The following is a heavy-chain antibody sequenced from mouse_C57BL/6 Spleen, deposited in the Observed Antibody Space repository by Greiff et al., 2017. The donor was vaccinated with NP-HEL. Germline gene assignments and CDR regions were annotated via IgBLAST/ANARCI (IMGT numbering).Heavy chain of an antibody. J-gene: IGHJ1*03. V-gene: IGHV1-22*01. CDR1: GYTFTDYN. D-gene: IGHD4-1*01. CDR3: ARSSGTYWYFDV. Sequence: VQLQQSGPELVKPGASVKMSCKASGYTFTDYNMHWVKQSHGKSLEWIGYINPNNGGTSYNQKFKGKATLTVNKSSSTAYMELRSLTSEDSAVYYCARSSGTYWYFDVWGTGTTVTVSS. CDR2: INPNNGGT.